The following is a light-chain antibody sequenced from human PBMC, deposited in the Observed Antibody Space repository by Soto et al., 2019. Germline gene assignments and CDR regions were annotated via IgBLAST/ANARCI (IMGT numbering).Light chain of an antibody. CDR2: GAS. Sequence: EIVMTQSPAILSVSPGERATLSCRASQSVSTNLAWFQQKPGQTPRLLFNGASTRATGIPARFTGSGSGTEFILTITSMQSEASALYYCQQYDIWPPTFGQGTKVDIK. V-gene: IGKV3-15*01. CDR1: QSVSTN. J-gene: IGKJ1*01. CDR3: QQYDIWPPT.